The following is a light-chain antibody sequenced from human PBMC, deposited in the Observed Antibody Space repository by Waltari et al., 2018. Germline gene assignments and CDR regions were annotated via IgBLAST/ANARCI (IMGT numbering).Light chain of an antibody. J-gene: IGKJ3*01. CDR1: QSLLYSSNNKNS. V-gene: IGKV4-1*01. Sequence: VMTQSPDSLAVSLGERATLNCKSSQSLLYSSNNKNSLAWYQQKPGQPPKLLIYWASTRESGVPERFSGSGSGTEFTLTISSLQAEDVAVYYCQQYYITPPVTFGHGTKVDIK. CDR3: QQYYITPPVT. CDR2: WAS.